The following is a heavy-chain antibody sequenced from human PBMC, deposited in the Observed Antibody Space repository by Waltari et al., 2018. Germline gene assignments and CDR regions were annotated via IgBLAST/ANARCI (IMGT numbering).Heavy chain of an antibody. CDR2: INPNSGGT. J-gene: IGHJ4*02. D-gene: IGHD6-13*01. V-gene: IGHV1-2*02. CDR1: GYTFTGYY. Sequence: QVQLVQSGAEVKKPGASVKVSCKASGYTFTGYYMHWVRQAPGQGLEWMGWINPNSGGTNYAQKLQGRVTMTRDTSISTAYMELSRLRSDDTAVYYCARVTQQLPDYWGQGTLVTVSS. CDR3: ARVTQQLPDY.